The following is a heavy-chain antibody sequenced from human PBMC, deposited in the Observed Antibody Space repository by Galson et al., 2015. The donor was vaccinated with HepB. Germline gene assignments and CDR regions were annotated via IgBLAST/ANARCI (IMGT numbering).Heavy chain of an antibody. CDR2: ISAYNGNI. CDR1: GYTFTNYG. Sequence: SVKVSCKASGYTFTNYGITWVRQAPGQGLEWMGWISAYNGNINYAQKFQGRVTMTTDTSTSTAYMELRSLKSDDTAVYYCARDAPGYSISWEQDYWGQGTLVTVSS. CDR3: ARDAPGYSISWEQDY. D-gene: IGHD6-13*01. J-gene: IGHJ4*02. V-gene: IGHV1-18*01.